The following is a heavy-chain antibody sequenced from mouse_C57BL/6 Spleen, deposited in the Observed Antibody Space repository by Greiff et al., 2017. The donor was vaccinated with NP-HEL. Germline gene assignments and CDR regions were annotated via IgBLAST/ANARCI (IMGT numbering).Heavy chain of an antibody. CDR3: TTSELRSYYYAMDY. D-gene: IGHD1-1*01. Sequence: VQLQQPGAELVRPGASVKLSCTASGFNIKDYYMHWVKQRTEQGLEWIGRIDPEDGDTEYAPKFQGKATMTADTSSNTAYLQLSSLTSEDTAVYYSTTSELRSYYYAMDYWGQGTSVTVSS. CDR2: IDPEDGDT. CDR1: GFNIKDYY. J-gene: IGHJ4*01. V-gene: IGHV14-1*01.